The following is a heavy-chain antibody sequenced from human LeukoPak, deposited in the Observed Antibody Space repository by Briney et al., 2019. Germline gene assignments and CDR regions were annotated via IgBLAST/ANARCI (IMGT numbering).Heavy chain of an antibody. V-gene: IGHV4-4*09. Sequence: SETLSLTCTVSGGSISSYCWSCIRQPPGKGLERIGYIYTSGSTNYNPSLKSRVTISVDTSKNQFSLKLSSVTAADTAVYYCARHGGGSYYVDYWGQGTLVTVSS. D-gene: IGHD1-26*01. J-gene: IGHJ4*02. CDR2: IYTSGST. CDR1: GGSISSYC. CDR3: ARHGGGSYYVDY.